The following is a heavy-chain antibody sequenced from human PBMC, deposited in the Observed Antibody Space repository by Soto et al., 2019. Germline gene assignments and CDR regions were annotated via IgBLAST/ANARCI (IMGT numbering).Heavy chain of an antibody. CDR2: IKSKTNGATT. CDR3: STELRWAQSGDT. CDR1: GFGFSNAW. Sequence: GGSLRLSCAASGFGFSNAWMKWVRQAPGKGLEWVGRIKSKTNGATTDYAAPVKDRFTISRDDSKGMLYLQMDSLQTEDTAVYYCSTELRWAQSGDTWGQGTLVTVSS. D-gene: IGHD1-26*01. V-gene: IGHV3-15*05. J-gene: IGHJ5*02.